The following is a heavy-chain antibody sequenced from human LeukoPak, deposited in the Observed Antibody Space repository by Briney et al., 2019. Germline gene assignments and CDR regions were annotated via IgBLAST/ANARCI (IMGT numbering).Heavy chain of an antibody. CDR3: ARAEIKRAFDI. J-gene: IGHJ3*02. D-gene: IGHD3-16*01. V-gene: IGHV1-69*02. CDR1: GGTFSSYT. Sequence: SVKVSCKASGGTFSSYTISWVRQAPGQGLEWMGRIIPILGIANYAQKFQGRVTITADKSTSTAYMELSSLRSEDTAVYYWARAEIKRAFDIWGQGTMVTVSS. CDR2: IIPILGIA.